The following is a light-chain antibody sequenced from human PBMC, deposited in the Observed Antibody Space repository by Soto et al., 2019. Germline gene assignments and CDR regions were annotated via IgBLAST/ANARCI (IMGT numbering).Light chain of an antibody. CDR3: AAWDDSLSGRV. CDR1: SSNIGSNY. CDR2: SNN. Sequence: QSVLTQPPSASGTPGQRVTISCSGSSSNIGSNYVYWYQQLPGTAPKVLIYSNNQRPSGVPDRFSGSKSGTSASLAISGLRSEDEADYYCAAWDDSLSGRVFGGGTKLTV. J-gene: IGLJ3*02. V-gene: IGLV1-47*01.